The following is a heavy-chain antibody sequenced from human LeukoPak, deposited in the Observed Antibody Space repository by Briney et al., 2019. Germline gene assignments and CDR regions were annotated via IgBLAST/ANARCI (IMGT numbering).Heavy chain of an antibody. V-gene: IGHV4-39*01. CDR1: GGSISSSNYY. Sequence: SETLSLTCTVYGGSISSSNYYWGWIRQTPGKGLEWIGTIYYSGTTYYNPSLESRVTIFEDTSKNQFSLMLTSVTAADTAVYYCARQISDYYYYYMDVWGKGTTVTVSS. CDR3: ARQISDYYYYYMDV. CDR2: IYYSGTT. J-gene: IGHJ6*03. D-gene: IGHD2-15*01.